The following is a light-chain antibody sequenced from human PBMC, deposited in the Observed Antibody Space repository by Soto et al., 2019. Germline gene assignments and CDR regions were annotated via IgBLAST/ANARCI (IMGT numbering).Light chain of an antibody. CDR3: GADHGSGSNFVSVV. V-gene: IGLV9-49*01. J-gene: IGLJ2*01. CDR2: VGTGGIVG. CDR1: SGYSNYK. Sequence: QSVLTQPPSASASLGASVTLTCTLSSGYSNYKVDWYQQRPGKGPRFVMRVGTGGIVGSKGVGIPDRFSVLGSGLNRYLTIENIQEEDESDYHCGADHGSGSNFVSVVFGGGTKLTVL.